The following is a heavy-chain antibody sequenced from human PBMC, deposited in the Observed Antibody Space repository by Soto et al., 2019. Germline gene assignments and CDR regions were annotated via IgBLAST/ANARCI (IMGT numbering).Heavy chain of an antibody. CDR1: GFTFSSYA. CDR2: ISGSGGST. CDR3: AKARWELPIPDY. D-gene: IGHD1-26*01. V-gene: IGHV3-23*01. J-gene: IGHJ4*02. Sequence: LRLSCAASGFTFSSYAMSWVRQAPGKGLEWVSAISGSGGSTYYADSVKGRFTISRDNSKNTLYLQMNSLRAEDTAVYYCAKARWELPIPDYWGQGTLVTVSS.